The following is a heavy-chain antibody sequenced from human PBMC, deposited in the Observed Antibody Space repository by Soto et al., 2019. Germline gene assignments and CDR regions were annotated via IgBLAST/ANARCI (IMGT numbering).Heavy chain of an antibody. V-gene: IGHV3-23*01. CDR1: GFTFSSYA. CDR2: ISGSGGST. CDR3: AKHRDIVATIREYYFDY. D-gene: IGHD5-12*01. J-gene: IGHJ4*02. Sequence: EVQLLESGGGLVQPGGSLRLSCAASGFTFSSYAMSWVRQAPGKGLEWVSAISGSGGSTYYADSVKGRFTISRDNSKNTLYLQMNSLRAEDTAVYYCAKHRDIVATIREYYFDYWGQGTLVTVSS.